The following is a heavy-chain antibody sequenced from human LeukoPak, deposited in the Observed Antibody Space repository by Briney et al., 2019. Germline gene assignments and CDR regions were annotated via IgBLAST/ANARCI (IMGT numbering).Heavy chain of an antibody. Sequence: GGSLRLSCAASGFTFSSYGMHWVRQAPGKGLEWVAVISYDGSNKYYADSVKGRFTISRDNSKNTLYLQMNSLRAEDTAVYYCARAPRVDYMDVWGKGTTVTVSS. CDR2: ISYDGSNK. J-gene: IGHJ6*03. CDR3: ARAPRVDYMDV. D-gene: IGHD2-15*01. V-gene: IGHV3-30*03. CDR1: GFTFSSYG.